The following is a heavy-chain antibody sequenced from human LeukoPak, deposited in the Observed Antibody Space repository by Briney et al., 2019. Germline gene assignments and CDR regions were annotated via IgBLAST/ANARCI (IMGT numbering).Heavy chain of an antibody. CDR2: FDPEDGET. D-gene: IGHD2-2*01. J-gene: IGHJ5*02. CDR1: GYTLTELS. Sequence: GASVKVSCKVSGYTLTELSMHWVRQAPGKGLEWMGGFDPEDGETIYAQKFQGRVTMTEDTSTDTAYMELSSLRSEDTAVYYCARDHPGYCSSTSCPGVFDPWGQGTLVTVSS. CDR3: ARDHPGYCSSTSCPGVFDP. V-gene: IGHV1-24*01.